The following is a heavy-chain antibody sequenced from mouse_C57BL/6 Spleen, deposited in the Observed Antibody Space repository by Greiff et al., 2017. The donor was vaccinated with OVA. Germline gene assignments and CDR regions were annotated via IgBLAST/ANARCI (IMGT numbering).Heavy chain of an antibody. V-gene: IGHV5-12*01. D-gene: IGHD1-1*01. CDR2: ISNGGGST. Sequence: EVQVVESGGGLVQPGGSLKLSCAASGFTFSDYYMYWVRQTPEKRLEWVAYISNGGGSTYYPDTVKGRFTISRDNAKNTLYLQMSRLKSEDTAMYYCARHGITTVAPFAYWGQGTLVTVSA. CDR1: GFTFSDYY. J-gene: IGHJ3*01. CDR3: ARHGITTVAPFAY.